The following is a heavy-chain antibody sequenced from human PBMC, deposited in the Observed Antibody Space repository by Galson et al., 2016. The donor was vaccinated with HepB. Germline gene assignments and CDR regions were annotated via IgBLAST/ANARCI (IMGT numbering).Heavy chain of an antibody. Sequence: SLRLSCAASGFTFSKYGMHWVRQAPGKGLEWVAVIWSDGSSKYYADSIKGQFTISRDNSKNTMYLQMTSLRAEDTAVYYCAIDWYYEVWSGSNGFDLWGQRTMVTVSS. J-gene: IGHJ3*01. CDR2: IWSDGSSK. CDR1: GFTFSKYG. D-gene: IGHD3-3*01. CDR3: AIDWYYEVWSGSNGFDL. V-gene: IGHV3-33*03.